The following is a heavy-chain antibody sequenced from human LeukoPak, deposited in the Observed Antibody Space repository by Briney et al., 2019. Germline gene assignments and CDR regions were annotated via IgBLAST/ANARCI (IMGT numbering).Heavy chain of an antibody. CDR1: RFTFSSFE. J-gene: IGHJ3*02. Sequence: GGSLRLSCAASRFTFSSFEMDWVRQAPGKGLEWVSYISSSGRTIFYADSVKGRFTISRDSATNSLYLQMDSLRAEDTAVYYCARDGGGHSNGNDAFDIWGQGTMVTVSS. D-gene: IGHD5-18*01. CDR3: ARDGGGHSNGNDAFDI. CDR2: ISSSGRTI. V-gene: IGHV3-48*03.